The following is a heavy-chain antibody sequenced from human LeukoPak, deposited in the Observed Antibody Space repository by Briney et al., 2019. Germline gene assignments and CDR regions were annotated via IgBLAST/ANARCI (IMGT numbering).Heavy chain of an antibody. CDR3: ARDSVDFAVAFTIY. Sequence: KPSETLSLTCTVSGYSISSGYYWGWIRQPPGKGLEWIGSIYHSGSTYYNSSLKSRVTISVDTSKNQFSLKLSSVTAADTAVYYCARDSVDFAVAFTIYWGQGTLVTVSS. CDR1: GYSISSGYY. V-gene: IGHV4-38-2*02. CDR2: IYHSGST. D-gene: IGHD6-19*01. J-gene: IGHJ4*02.